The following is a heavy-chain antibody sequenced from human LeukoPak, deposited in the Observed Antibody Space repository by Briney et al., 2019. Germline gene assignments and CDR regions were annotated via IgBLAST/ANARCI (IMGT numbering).Heavy chain of an antibody. J-gene: IGHJ4*02. CDR2: IDGSSSDI. Sequence: PGGPLRLSCAGSEFTFSSYSMHWVRQAPGKGLEWVSSIDGSSSDIYYADSVKGRFTISRDNSKNSLYLQMKSLRAEDTALYYCARRGYYDYSGFDYWGQGTLVTVSS. V-gene: IGHV3-21*01. CDR1: EFTFSSYS. CDR3: ARRGYYDYSGFDY. D-gene: IGHD3-22*01.